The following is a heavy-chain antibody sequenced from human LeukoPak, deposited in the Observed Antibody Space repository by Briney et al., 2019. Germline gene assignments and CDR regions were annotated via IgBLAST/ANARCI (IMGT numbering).Heavy chain of an antibody. Sequence: SVKGRFTIFRDNAKNSLSLQMNSLRAEDTAVYYCARGPRSDWCFDLWGRGTLVTVSS. V-gene: IGHV3-7*04. D-gene: IGHD1-26*01. CDR3: ARGPRSDWCFDL. J-gene: IGHJ2*01.